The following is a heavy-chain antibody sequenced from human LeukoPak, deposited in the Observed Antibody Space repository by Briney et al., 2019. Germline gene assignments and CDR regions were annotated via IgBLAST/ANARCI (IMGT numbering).Heavy chain of an antibody. CDR3: ARASAVAGTRHY. D-gene: IGHD6-19*01. V-gene: IGHV3-21*01. CDR1: GFTFSSYS. CDR2: ISSSSSYR. J-gene: IGHJ4*02. Sequence: PGGSLRLSCAASGFTFSSYSMNWVRQAPGKGLEWVSSISSSSSYRYYADSVKGRFTIPRDNAKNSLYLQMNSLRAEDTAVYYCARASAVAGTRHYWGQGTLVTVSS.